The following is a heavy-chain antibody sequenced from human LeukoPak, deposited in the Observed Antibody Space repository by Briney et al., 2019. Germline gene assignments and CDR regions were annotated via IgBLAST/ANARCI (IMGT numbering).Heavy chain of an antibody. Sequence: SETLSLTCAVYGGSFSGYYWSWIRQPPGKGLEWIGEINHSGSTNYNPSLKSRVTISVDTSKNQFSLKLSSVTAADTAVYYCARPSRRALYCSSTSCSYNWFDPWGQGTLVTVSS. V-gene: IGHV4-34*01. J-gene: IGHJ5*02. D-gene: IGHD2-2*01. CDR1: GGSFSGYY. CDR3: ARPSRRALYCSSTSCSYNWFDP. CDR2: INHSGST.